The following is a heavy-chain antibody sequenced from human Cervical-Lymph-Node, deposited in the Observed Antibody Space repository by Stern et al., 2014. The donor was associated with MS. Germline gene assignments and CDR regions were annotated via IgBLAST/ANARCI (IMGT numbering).Heavy chain of an antibody. Sequence: EDQLVESGAEVKKPGESLKISCKTSGYKFTNQWIAWVRQMPGKGLEFMGIIYPGDSDTRYKPSFQGQVIISADKSNNTAYLQWSSLKASDTAMYYCATHPFGPWGQGTLVTVSS. CDR3: ATHPFGP. V-gene: IGHV5-51*01. CDR2: IYPGDSDT. J-gene: IGHJ5*02. CDR1: GYKFTNQW.